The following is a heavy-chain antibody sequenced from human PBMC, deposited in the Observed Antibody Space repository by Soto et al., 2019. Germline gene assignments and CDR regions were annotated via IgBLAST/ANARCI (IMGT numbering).Heavy chain of an antibody. J-gene: IGHJ6*02. D-gene: IGHD1-26*01. V-gene: IGHV4-59*01. Sequence: SETLSLTCSVSGGSISSYYWSWIRQPPGKGLEWIGSIFYGGSTYYNPSLTSRVTMSVDTSKNQFSLKLSSVTAADTAVYYCARDFSIVGATTGGDYYYGMDVWGQGTTVTVSS. CDR2: IFYGGST. CDR1: GGSISSYY. CDR3: ARDFSIVGATTGGDYYYGMDV.